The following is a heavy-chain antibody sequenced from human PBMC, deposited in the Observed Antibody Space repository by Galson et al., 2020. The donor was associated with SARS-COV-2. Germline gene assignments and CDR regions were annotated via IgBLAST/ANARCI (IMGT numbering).Heavy chain of an antibody. Sequence: SLTCAVSGGSISSSDWWGWVRQPPGKGLEWIGEIYHSGYINYNPSLKSRVTMSVDTSKNQFSLKLSSVTAADTALYYCSRIIVTAYYFSYMDVWGKGTTVTVSS. J-gene: IGHJ6*03. CDR1: GGSISSSDW. D-gene: IGHD2-21*02. CDR2: IYHSGYI. V-gene: IGHV4-4*02. CDR3: SRIIVTAYYFSYMDV.